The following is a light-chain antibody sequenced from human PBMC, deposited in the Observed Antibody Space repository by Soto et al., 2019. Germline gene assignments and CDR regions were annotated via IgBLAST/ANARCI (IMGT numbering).Light chain of an antibody. CDR2: GSS. J-gene: IGKJ5*01. CDR3: QQYNRGSPIT. V-gene: IGKV3-15*01. CDR1: QSVNSN. Sequence: EIVMTQSPGTLSVSPREGASLSCGASQSVNSNLAWYQQKPGQAPRLLIYGSSTRATVIQVRFSGSGSGTEFTLTISSLQSDDFAVYYCQQYNRGSPITFGQGTRLEI.